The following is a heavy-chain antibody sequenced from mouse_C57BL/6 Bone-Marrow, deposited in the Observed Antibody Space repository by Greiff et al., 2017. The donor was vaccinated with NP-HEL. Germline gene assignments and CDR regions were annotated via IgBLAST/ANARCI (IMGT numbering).Heavy chain of an antibody. V-gene: IGHV1-15*01. CDR2: IDPETGGT. J-gene: IGHJ3*01. D-gene: IGHD2-4*01. Sequence: VKLQKSGAELVRPGASVTLSCKASGYTFTDYEMHWVKQTPVHGLEWIGAIDPETGGTAYNQKFKGKAILTADKSSSTAYMELRSLTSEDSAVYYCTRNDYDPYFAYWGQGTLVTVSA. CDR1: GYTFTDYE. CDR3: TRNDYDPYFAY.